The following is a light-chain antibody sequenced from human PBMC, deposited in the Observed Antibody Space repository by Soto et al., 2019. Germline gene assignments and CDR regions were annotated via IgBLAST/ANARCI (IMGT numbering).Light chain of an antibody. CDR2: EVS. Sequence: QSVLTQPPSASGSPGQSVTISCAGTSSDDGGYNYVSWYQQYPGKVPKLMIYEVSERPSGVPDRFSGSKSGNTAFLTVSGLQAEDEADYYCLSYADTAYVFGTGTKVTVL. CDR3: LSYADTAYV. J-gene: IGLJ1*01. CDR1: SSDDGGYNY. V-gene: IGLV2-8*01.